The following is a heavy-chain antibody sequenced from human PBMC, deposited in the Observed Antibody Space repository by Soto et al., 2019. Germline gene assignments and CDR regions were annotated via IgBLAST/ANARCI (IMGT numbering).Heavy chain of an antibody. V-gene: IGHV3-30*18. CDR1: GFTFSSYG. Sequence: PGGSLRLSCAASGFTFSSYGMHWVRQAPGKGLEWVAVISYDGSNKYYADSVKGRFTISRDNSKNTLYLQMNSLRAEDTAVYYCAKDASRSYLDYWGQGTLVTVSS. D-gene: IGHD2-2*01. CDR3: AKDASRSYLDY. CDR2: ISYDGSNK. J-gene: IGHJ4*02.